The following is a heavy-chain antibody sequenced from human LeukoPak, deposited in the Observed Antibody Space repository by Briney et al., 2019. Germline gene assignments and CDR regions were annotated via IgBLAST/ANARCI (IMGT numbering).Heavy chain of an antibody. V-gene: IGHV4-39*07. CDR2: IRYSGST. CDR1: GGSISSSSYY. J-gene: IGHJ2*01. CDR3: ARVTWALPAAPYWYFDL. D-gene: IGHD2-2*01. Sequence: SETLSLTCTVSGGSISSSSYYWGWIRQPPGKGLESIGSIRYSGSTNYNPSLKSRVTISVDTSKNQFSLKLSSVTAADTAVYYCARVTWALPAAPYWYFDLWGRGTLVTVSS.